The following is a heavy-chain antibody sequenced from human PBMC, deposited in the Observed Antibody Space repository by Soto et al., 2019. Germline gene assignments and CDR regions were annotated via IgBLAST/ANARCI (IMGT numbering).Heavy chain of an antibody. Sequence: PSETLSLTCTISGVSISSSSYYWGWIRQPPGKGLEWIGSIYYSGTTYYNPSLKSRVTISVDTSKNQFSLKLSSVTAADTAVYYCARHGLDYSNYYFDYWGQGTLVTVSS. CDR3: ARHGLDYSNYYFDY. CDR1: GVSISSSSYY. D-gene: IGHD4-4*01. V-gene: IGHV4-39*01. CDR2: IYYSGTT. J-gene: IGHJ4*02.